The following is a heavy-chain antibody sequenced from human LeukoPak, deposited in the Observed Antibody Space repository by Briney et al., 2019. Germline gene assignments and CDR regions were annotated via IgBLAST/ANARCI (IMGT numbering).Heavy chain of an antibody. CDR1: GGSISSYN. Sequence: PSETLSLTCTVSGGSISSYNWSWIRQPPGKGLEWIGYIYTSGSTNYNPSLKSRVTISVDTSKNQFSLKLSSVTAADTAVYYCARQAATVTTLIYFDYWGQGTLVTVSS. CDR3: ARQAATVTTLIYFDY. V-gene: IGHV4-4*09. D-gene: IGHD4-11*01. J-gene: IGHJ4*02. CDR2: IYTSGST.